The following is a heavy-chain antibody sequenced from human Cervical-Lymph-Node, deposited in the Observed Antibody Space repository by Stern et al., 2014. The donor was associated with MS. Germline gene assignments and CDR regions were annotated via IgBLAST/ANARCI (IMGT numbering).Heavy chain of an antibody. CDR2: IYYIGTP. J-gene: IGHJ4*02. CDR3: ARHGDTSFVY. CDR1: GGSISNYY. V-gene: IGHV4-59*08. Sequence: QLQLQESGPGLVQPSETLSLTCTVSGGSISNYYLNWIRQPPGKGLEWIGYIYYIGTPNYNPSLKSQVTMSVDTSKNQFSLRLSSVSVADTAVYYCARHGDTSFVYWGQGTLVTISS. D-gene: IGHD2-21*02.